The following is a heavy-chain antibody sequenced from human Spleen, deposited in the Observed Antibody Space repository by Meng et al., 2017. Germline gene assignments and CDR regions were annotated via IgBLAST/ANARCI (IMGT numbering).Heavy chain of an antibody. D-gene: IGHD2-15*01. CDR3: ARHKGGGFDV. Sequence: QMQLHESGPGLPKPSQTLSLTCSVSGDSITRVSFYWSWIRQFPGQGLEWLGYLYHTGTTYSSPSLKSRATLSIDTSKNQFSLKLNSVTTADTAIYYCARHKGGGFDVWGQGTMVTVSS. V-gene: IGHV4-31*03. J-gene: IGHJ3*01. CDR1: GDSITRVSFY. CDR2: LYHTGTT.